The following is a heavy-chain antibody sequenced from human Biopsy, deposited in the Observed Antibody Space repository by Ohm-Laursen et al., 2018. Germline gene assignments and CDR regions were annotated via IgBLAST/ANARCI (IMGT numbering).Heavy chain of an antibody. V-gene: IGHV3-9*01. D-gene: IGHD2-21*01. CDR1: GFTFSDHH. Sequence: LSLTCAASGFTFSDHHMAWARQAPGKGLEWVSGISWNSGSINYAVSVQGRFTISRDNAKNSLYLQMNSLRVEDTALYFCARLGELHGLWYFDFWGQGALVTVSS. CDR3: ARLGELHGLWYFDF. J-gene: IGHJ4*02. CDR2: ISWNSGSI.